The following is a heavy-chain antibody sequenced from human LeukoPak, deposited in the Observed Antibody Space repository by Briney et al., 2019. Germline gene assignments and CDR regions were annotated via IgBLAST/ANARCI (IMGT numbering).Heavy chain of an antibody. D-gene: IGHD3-10*01. CDR2: ISGSGGST. CDR1: GFTFSGYA. CDR3: AKFLWFGELSSYYFDY. V-gene: IGHV3-23*01. Sequence: SGGSLRLSCAASGFTFSGYAMSWVRQAPGMGLEWVSAISGSGGSTYYADSVKGRFTISRDNSKNTLYLQMNSLRAEDTAVYYCAKFLWFGELSSYYFDYWGQGTLVTVSS. J-gene: IGHJ4*02.